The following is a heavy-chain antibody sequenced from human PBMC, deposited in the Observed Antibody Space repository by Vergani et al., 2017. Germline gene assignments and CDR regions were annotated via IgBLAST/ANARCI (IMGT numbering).Heavy chain of an antibody. CDR3: ASLPGHPGYSSGWPDYYYGMDV. V-gene: IGHV4-31*03. D-gene: IGHD6-19*01. J-gene: IGHJ6*02. Sequence: QVQLQESGPGLVKPSQTLSLTCTVSGGSISSGGYYWSWIRQHPGKGLEWIGYIYYSGSTYYNPSLKSRVTISVDTSKNQFSLKLSSVTAADTAVYYCASLPGHPGYSSGWPDYYYGMDVWGQGTTVTVSS. CDR1: GGSISSGGYY. CDR2: IYYSGST.